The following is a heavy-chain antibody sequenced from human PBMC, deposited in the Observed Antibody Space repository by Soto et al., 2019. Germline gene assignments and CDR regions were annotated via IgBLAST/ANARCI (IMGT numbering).Heavy chain of an antibody. Sequence: QVQLQQWGAGLLKPSETLSLTCAVYGGSFSGYYWSWIRQPPGKGLEWIGEINHSGSTNYNPSLKSRVTISVDTSKNQFSLKLSSVTAADTAVYYCASKYSGYESNWFDPWGQGTLVTVSS. J-gene: IGHJ5*02. V-gene: IGHV4-34*01. CDR1: GGSFSGYY. CDR2: INHSGST. D-gene: IGHD5-12*01. CDR3: ASKYSGYESNWFDP.